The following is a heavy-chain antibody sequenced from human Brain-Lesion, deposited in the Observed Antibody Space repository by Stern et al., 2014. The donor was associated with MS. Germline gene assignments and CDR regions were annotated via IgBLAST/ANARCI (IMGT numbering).Heavy chain of an antibody. D-gene: IGHD5-18*01. CDR1: GDSISGGGYY. Sequence: QVQLVESGPGLVKPSQTLSLTCTVSGDSISGGGYYWSWIRQHPGKGLEGIGHISYSGHTYYTPSLKSRVTMSVDTSNNQFSLRLRSVTAADTAVYYCARHSTYNEWKQIWGGWFDPWGQGTLVTVSS. V-gene: IGHV4-31*03. J-gene: IGHJ5*02. CDR3: ARHSTYNEWKQIWGGWFDP. CDR2: ISYSGHT.